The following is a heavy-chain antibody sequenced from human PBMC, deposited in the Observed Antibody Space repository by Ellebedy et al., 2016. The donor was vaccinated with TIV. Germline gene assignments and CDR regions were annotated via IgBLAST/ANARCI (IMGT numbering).Heavy chain of an antibody. CDR1: GFTFSSYA. D-gene: IGHD3-10*01. Sequence: GESLKISXAASGFTFSSYAMSWVRQAPGKGLEWVSAISSSGGSTYYADSVKGRFTISRDNSKNTLYLQMNSLRAEDTAVYYCARDLGWFGELSGWFDPWGQGTLVTVSS. CDR2: ISSSGGST. J-gene: IGHJ5*02. V-gene: IGHV3-23*01. CDR3: ARDLGWFGELSGWFDP.